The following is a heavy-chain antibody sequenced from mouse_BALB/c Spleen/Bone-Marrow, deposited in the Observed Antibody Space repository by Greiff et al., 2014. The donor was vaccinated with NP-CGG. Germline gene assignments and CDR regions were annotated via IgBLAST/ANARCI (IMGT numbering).Heavy chain of an antibody. CDR1: GYTFTEYT. CDR3: ARDGNYDYYGLDY. V-gene: IGHV1-22*01. Sequence: EVQLQQSGPELVKPGASVKISCKTSGYTFTEYTMHWVKQSHGKSLEWIGSFNPYNADTSYNRKFEGKATLTVDKSSSTAYMEFRSLSSEDSAVYYCARDGNYDYYGLDYWGPGTSVTVPS. D-gene: IGHD2-1*01. CDR2: FNPYNADT. J-gene: IGHJ4*01.